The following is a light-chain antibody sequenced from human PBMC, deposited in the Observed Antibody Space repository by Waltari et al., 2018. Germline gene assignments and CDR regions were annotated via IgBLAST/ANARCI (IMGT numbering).Light chain of an antibody. CDR1: QTVSRT. V-gene: IGKV3-20*01. CDR2: GAS. Sequence: IVLTQSPGTLSLSPGERATLSCTASQTVSRTLAWYQQKPGQAPRLLIYGASIRATGISDRFSGRGSGTDFSLTISRLEPEDFAVYYCQHYVRLPATFGQGTKVEIK. CDR3: QHYVRLPAT. J-gene: IGKJ1*01.